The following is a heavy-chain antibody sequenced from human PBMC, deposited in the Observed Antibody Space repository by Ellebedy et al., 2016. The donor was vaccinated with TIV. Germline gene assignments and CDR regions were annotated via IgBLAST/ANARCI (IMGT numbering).Heavy chain of an antibody. CDR1: GFTFSSYG. CDR2: IWYDGSNK. CDR3: ARAYYGSGTIFDAFDI. J-gene: IGHJ3*02. V-gene: IGHV3-33*01. D-gene: IGHD3-10*01. Sequence: GESLKISXAASGFTFSSYGMHWVRQAPGKGLEWVAVIWYDGSNKYYADSVKGRFTISRDNSKNTLYLQMNSLRAEDTAVYYCARAYYGSGTIFDAFDIWGQGTMVTVSP.